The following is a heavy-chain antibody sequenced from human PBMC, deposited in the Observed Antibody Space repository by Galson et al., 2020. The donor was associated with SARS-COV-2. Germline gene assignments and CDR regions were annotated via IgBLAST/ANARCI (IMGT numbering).Heavy chain of an antibody. D-gene: IGHD1-26*01. CDR3: ARLIRYSGSYSSFDY. V-gene: IGHV2-26*01. Sequence: KMSGPTLVKPTETLTLTCTVSGFSLSNARMGVSWIRQPPGKALEWLAHIFSNDEKSYSTSLKSRLTISKDTSKSQVVLTMTNMDPVDTATYYCARLIRYSGSYSSFDYWGQGTLVTVSS. J-gene: IGHJ4*02. CDR1: GFSLSNARMG. CDR2: IFSNDEK.